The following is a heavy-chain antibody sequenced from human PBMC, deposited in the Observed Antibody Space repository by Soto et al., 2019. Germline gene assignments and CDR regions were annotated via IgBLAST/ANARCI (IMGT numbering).Heavy chain of an antibody. CDR2: MTGSGDTT. CDR1: GFTFSDFA. J-gene: IGHJ4*02. D-gene: IGHD6-19*01. CDR3: AKDRGWSSADLDY. Sequence: EVQLLESGGALVQPGGSLRLSCRGSGFTFSDFAMNWVRQAPNKGLEWVSTMTGSGDTTYYAESVKGRFTISRDNSKNTLYLQMNSLRAEDTAVYYCAKDRGWSSADLDYWGQGTLVTVSS. V-gene: IGHV3-23*01.